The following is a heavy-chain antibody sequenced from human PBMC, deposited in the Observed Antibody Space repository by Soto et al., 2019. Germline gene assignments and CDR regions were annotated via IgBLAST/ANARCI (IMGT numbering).Heavy chain of an antibody. CDR1: GYSISSGYY. D-gene: IGHD1-1*01. CDR2: IYHSGST. V-gene: IGHV4-38-2*02. Sequence: QVQLQESGPGLVKPSETLSLTCAVSGYSISSGYYWGWIRKPPGKGLEWIGSIYHSGSTYYNPSLKSRVTITVDTSKNQLALKLSSVTAADTAVYYCAREDERWNYPDYWGQGTLVTVSS. J-gene: IGHJ4*02. CDR3: AREDERWNYPDY.